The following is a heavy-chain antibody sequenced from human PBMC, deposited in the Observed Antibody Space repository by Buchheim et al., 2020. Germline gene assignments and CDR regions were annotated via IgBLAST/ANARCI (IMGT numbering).Heavy chain of an antibody. D-gene: IGHD2/OR15-2a*01. Sequence: QVQLVESGGGVVQPGRSLRLSCAASGFTFSSYGMHWVRQAPGKGLEWVAVISYDGSNKYYADSVKGRFTISRDNSKNTLYLQMNSLRAEDTAVYYCAKDTFPTYYFDYWGQGTL. CDR3: AKDTFPTYYFDY. J-gene: IGHJ4*02. CDR2: ISYDGSNK. V-gene: IGHV3-30*18. CDR1: GFTFSSYG.